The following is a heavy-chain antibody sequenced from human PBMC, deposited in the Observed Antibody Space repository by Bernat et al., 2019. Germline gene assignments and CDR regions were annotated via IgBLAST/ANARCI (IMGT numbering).Heavy chain of an antibody. D-gene: IGHD6-19*01. CDR3: GREGGSNSAMAGTGTDY. J-gene: IGHJ4*02. CDR2: IWYDASNT. CDR1: GFSFSSYG. V-gene: IGHV3-33*01. Sequence: QVQLVESGGGVVQPGKSLTLSCVPSGFSFSSYGFHWVRQAPGKGLEWVGVIWYDASNTYYADSGRGRFTISRDDSKNTLFLQINSLRAEDTAVYYCGREGGSNSAMAGTGTDYWGQGTLVSVSS.